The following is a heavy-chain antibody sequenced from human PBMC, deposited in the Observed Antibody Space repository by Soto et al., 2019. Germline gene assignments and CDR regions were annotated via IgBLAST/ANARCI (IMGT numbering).Heavy chain of an antibody. D-gene: IGHD2-8*01. J-gene: IGHJ5*02. CDR1: GGTFSSYT. V-gene: IGHV1-69*04. CDR3: ARDNSYCTDGVCYFLPVENWFDP. CDR2: IIPILGIA. Sequence: SVKVSCKASGGTFSSYTISWVRQAPGQGLEWMGRIIPILGIANYAQKFQGRVTITADKSTSTAYMELSSLRSEDTAVYYCARDNSYCTDGVCYFLPVENWFDPWGQGTLVTVSS.